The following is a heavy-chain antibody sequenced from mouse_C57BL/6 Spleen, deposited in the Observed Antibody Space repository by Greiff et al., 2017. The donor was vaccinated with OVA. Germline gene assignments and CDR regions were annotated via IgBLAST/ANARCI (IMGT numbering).Heavy chain of an antibody. J-gene: IGHJ3*01. V-gene: IGHV1-69*01. CDR1: GYTFTSYW. D-gene: IGHD1-1*01. CDR3: ARGGGGSSSWFAY. CDR2: IDPSDSYT. Sequence: QVQLQQPGAELVMPGASVKLSCKASGYTFTSYWMHWVKQRPGQGLEWIGEIDPSDSYTNYNQKFKGKSTLTVDKSSSTAYMQHSSLTSEDSAVYYCARGGGGSSSWFAYWGQGTLVTVSA.